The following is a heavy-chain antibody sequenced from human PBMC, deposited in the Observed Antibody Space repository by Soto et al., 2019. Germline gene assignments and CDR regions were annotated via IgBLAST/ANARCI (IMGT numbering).Heavy chain of an antibody. CDR2: VNGDGSST. CDR1: GFTFSSYW. CDR3: ARGGPYSSSEVDY. V-gene: IGHV3-74*01. J-gene: IGHJ4*02. Sequence: EVQLVESGGGLVQPGGSLRLSCAASGFTFSSYWMHWVRQAPGKGLVWVSRVNGDGSSTSYADSVKGRFTISRDNAKNTRDRQMNSLRVEDTAVYYCARGGPYSSSEVDYWGQGTLVTVSS. D-gene: IGHD6-6*01.